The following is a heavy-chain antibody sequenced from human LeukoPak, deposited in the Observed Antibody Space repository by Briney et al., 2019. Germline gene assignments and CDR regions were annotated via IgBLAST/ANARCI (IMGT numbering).Heavy chain of an antibody. V-gene: IGHV3-43D*03. CDR1: GFTFDDYA. D-gene: IGHD1-14*01. CDR3: AKVGSGLTDTQYYFDY. CDR2: ISWDGGST. Sequence: PGGSLRLSCAASGFTFDDYAMHWVRQAPGKGLEWVSLISWDGGSTYYADSVKGRFTISRDNSKNSLYLQMNSLRAEDTALYYCAKVGSGLTDTQYYFDYWGQGTLVTVSS. J-gene: IGHJ4*02.